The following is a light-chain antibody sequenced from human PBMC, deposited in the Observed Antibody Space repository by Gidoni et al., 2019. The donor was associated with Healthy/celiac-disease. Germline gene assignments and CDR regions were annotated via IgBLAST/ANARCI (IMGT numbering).Light chain of an antibody. J-gene: IGKJ4*01. V-gene: IGKV1-39*01. CDR2: AAS. CDR1: QSISSY. Sequence: DIQMTQSPSSLSASVGGRVTITCRASQSISSYLNWYQQKPGKAPKLLIYAASSLQSGVPSRFSGSGSGTDFTLTISSLQPEDFATYYCQQSYSTPLTFXGXTKVEIK. CDR3: QQSYSTPLT.